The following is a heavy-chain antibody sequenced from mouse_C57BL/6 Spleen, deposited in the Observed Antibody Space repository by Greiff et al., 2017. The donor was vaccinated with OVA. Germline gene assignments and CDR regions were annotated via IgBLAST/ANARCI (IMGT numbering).Heavy chain of an antibody. CDR2: IDPENGDT. CDR3: TTLTGPFAY. CDR1: GFNIKDDY. Sequence: EVMLVESGAELVRPGASVKLSCTASGFNIKDDYMHWVKQRPEQGLEWIGWIDPENGDTEYASKFQGKATITADTSSNTAYLQLSSLTSEDTAVYYCTTLTGPFAYWGQGTLVTVSA. V-gene: IGHV14-4*01. J-gene: IGHJ3*01. D-gene: IGHD4-1*01.